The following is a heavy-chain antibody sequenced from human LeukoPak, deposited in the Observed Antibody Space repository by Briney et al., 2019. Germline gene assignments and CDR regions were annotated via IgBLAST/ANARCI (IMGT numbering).Heavy chain of an antibody. CDR2: IYYSGST. J-gene: IGHJ4*02. CDR1: GGSISPYY. CDR3: ARYDFNKYFDY. V-gene: IGHV4-59*01. Sequence: SGTLSLTCTVSGGSISPYYWSWIRQPPGKGLEWIGYIYYSGSTNYNPSLKSRVTMSVDTSKNQFSLKLTSVTAADTAVYYRARYDFNKYFDYWGQGTLVTVSS. D-gene: IGHD3-3*01.